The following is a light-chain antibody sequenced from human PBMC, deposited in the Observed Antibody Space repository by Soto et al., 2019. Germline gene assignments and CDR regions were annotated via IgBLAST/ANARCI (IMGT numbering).Light chain of an antibody. CDR1: QSVSSSY. J-gene: IGKJ1*01. Sequence: EIVLTHSPGTLSLSPGEGATLSCRASQSVSSSYLAWYQQKPGQAPRLLIYGASSRATGIPDRFSGGGSGTDFPLTISRLEPEDFAVYYCQQYDNSPWTFGQGTKVEIK. V-gene: IGKV3-20*01. CDR3: QQYDNSPWT. CDR2: GAS.